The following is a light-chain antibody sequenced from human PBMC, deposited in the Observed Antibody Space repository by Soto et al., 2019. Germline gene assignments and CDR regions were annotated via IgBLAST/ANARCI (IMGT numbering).Light chain of an antibody. CDR1: QSVSSN. CDR3: QQSYSTPSWT. CDR2: GAS. Sequence: EIVMTQSPATLSVSPGERATLSCRASQSVSSNLAWYQQKPGQAPRLLIYGASTRATGIPARFSGSGSGTEFTLTISSLQPEDFATYYCQQSYSTPSWTFGQGTKVDI. V-gene: IGKV3-15*01. J-gene: IGKJ1*01.